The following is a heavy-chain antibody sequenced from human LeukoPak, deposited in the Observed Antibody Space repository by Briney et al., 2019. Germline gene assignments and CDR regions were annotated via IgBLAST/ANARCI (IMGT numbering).Heavy chain of an antibody. V-gene: IGHV3-9*01. D-gene: IGHD4-17*01. CDR2: ISWNSGSI. CDR3: ARDDYGPAGY. CDR1: GFTFDDYA. J-gene: IGHJ4*02. Sequence: PGGSLRLSCAASGFTFDDYAMHWVRQAPGKGLEWVSGISWNSGSIGYVDSVKGRFTISRDNAKSSLYLQMNSLRVEGTAVYYCARDDYGPAGYGGQGTLVTVSS.